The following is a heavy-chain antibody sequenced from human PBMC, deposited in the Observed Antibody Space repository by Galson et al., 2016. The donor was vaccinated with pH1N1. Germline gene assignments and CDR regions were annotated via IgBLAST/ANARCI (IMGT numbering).Heavy chain of an antibody. Sequence: SLRLSCAASGFSLSSYSMNWVRQAPGKGLEWVSYISRSVTNIYYAGSVKGRFTISRDTAKNSLYLQMDSLRLDDTAVYFCARDLGYAYGFYYYYYMDVWGKGTTFTVSS. J-gene: IGHJ6*03. D-gene: IGHD5-18*01. CDR1: GFSLSSYS. CDR2: ISRSVTNI. V-gene: IGHV3-48*04. CDR3: ARDLGYAYGFYYYYYMDV.